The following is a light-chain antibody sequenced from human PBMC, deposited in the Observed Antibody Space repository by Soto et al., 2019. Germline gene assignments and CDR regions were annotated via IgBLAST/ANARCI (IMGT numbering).Light chain of an antibody. CDR1: QSVSSNF. V-gene: IGKV3-20*01. CDR2: DTS. J-gene: IGKJ1*01. CDR3: QHYGSSRT. Sequence: EIVLTQSPGILSLSPGERATLSCRASQSVSSNFLAWYQQKPGQAPRLLIHDTSTRATAIPDRFSGSGSGPDFILTISRLEPEDSAVYYCQHYGSSRTFGQGTKVDIK.